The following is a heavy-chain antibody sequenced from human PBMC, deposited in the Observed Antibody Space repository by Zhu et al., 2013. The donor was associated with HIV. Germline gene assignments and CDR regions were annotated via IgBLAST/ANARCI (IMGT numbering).Heavy chain of an antibody. Sequence: QVQLVQSGAEVKKPGSSVKVSCKASGGTFNTYGISWVRQAPGQGLEWMGGIIPIFATANYAQKFQGRVTITADESTSTAYMELSSLRSEDTAVYYXARGGEVAGTGGYWHFDLVGPGTLVTAS. CDR3: ARGGEVAGTGGYWHFDL. CDR2: IIPIFATA. J-gene: IGHJ2*01. CDR1: GGTFNTYG. D-gene: IGHD6-19*01. V-gene: IGHV1-69*01.